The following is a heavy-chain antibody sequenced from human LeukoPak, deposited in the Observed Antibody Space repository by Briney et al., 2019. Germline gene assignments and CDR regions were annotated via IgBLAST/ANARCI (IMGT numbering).Heavy chain of an antibody. J-gene: IGHJ4*02. D-gene: IGHD4-17*01. V-gene: IGHV1-69*05. Sequence: SVKVSCKASGGTFSSYAISWVRQAPGQGLEWMGRIIPIFGTANYAQKFQGRVTITTDESTSTAYMELSSLRSEDTAVYYCARDPPATVTTGAYCFDYWGQGTLVTVSS. CDR1: GGTFSSYA. CDR2: IIPIFGTA. CDR3: ARDPPATVTTGAYCFDY.